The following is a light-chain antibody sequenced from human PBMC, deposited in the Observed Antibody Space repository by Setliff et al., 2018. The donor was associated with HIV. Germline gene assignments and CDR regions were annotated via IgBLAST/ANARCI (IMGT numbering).Light chain of an antibody. J-gene: IGLJ1*01. Sequence: QSVLTQPRSVSGSPGQSVTFSCTGSSSDVGTYNYVSWYQQHPGKAPKLMIYDVTRRPSGVPDRFSGSKSGNTASLTISGLQAEDEADYYCSTYTASVNYVFGTGTKV. V-gene: IGLV2-11*01. CDR1: SSDVGTYNY. CDR2: DVT. CDR3: STYTASVNYV.